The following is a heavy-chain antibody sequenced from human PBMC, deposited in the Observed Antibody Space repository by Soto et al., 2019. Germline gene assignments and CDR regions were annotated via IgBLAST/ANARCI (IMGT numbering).Heavy chain of an antibody. V-gene: IGHV4-61*01. Sequence: QVQLQESGPGLVKPSETLSLTCTVSGGSVSSGSYYWSWIRQPPGQGLEWIGYIYYSGSTNYNPSLKSRVTISVDTSKNQFSLKLSSVTAADTAVYYCARGALEVRPYFDYWGQGTLVTVSS. J-gene: IGHJ4*02. CDR3: ARGALEVRPYFDY. D-gene: IGHD3-3*01. CDR2: IYYSGST. CDR1: GGSVSSGSYY.